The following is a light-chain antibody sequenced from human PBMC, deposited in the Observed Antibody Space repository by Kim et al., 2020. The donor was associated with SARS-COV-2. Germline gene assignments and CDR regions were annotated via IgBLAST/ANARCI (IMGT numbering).Light chain of an antibody. CDR2: RNN. CDR1: TKNVGNQG. V-gene: IGLV10-54*04. Sequence: QAGLTQSPSVSYDLRQTATLTCTGNTKNVGNQGAAWLQQHQGHPPKLLSYRNNNRPSGISDRFSASRSGNTASLTITGLQPEDEADYYCSAWDDSLSTWVFGEGTKVTVL. CDR3: SAWDDSLSTWV. J-gene: IGLJ3*02.